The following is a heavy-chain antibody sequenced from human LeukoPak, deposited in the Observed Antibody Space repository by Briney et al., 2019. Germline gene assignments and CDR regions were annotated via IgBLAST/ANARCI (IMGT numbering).Heavy chain of an antibody. J-gene: IGHJ2*01. CDR1: GYTFTSYY. CDR3: ARGKGPWYFDL. Sequence: ASVKVSCKASGYTFTSYYMHWVRQATGQGLEWMGWMNPNSGNTGYAQKFQGRVTMTRNTSISTAYMELSSLRSEDTAVYYCARGKGPWYFDLWGRGTLVTVSS. V-gene: IGHV1-8*02. CDR2: MNPNSGNT.